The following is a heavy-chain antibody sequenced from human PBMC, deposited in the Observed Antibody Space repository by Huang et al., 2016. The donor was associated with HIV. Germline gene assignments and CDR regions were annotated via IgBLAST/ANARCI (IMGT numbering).Heavy chain of an antibody. CDR2: VFNTGST. V-gene: IGHV4-59*11. J-gene: IGHJ5*02. D-gene: IGHD3-16*01. Sequence: QVQLQESGPGLVKPSETLSLTCTVSGGSMRRQYWSWIRQPPGKGLQWVGTVFNTGSTNYKPSFQSRVTISLDTSRNQFSLTLNAVTPADTAVYFCAQEKSFGNWANNWFDPWGQGTLVAVSS. CDR3: AQEKSFGNWANNWFDP. CDR1: GGSMRRQY.